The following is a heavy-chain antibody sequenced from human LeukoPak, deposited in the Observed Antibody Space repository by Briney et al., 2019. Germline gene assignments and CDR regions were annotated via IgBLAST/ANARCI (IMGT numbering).Heavy chain of an antibody. CDR3: ARDVVGSSNNGMDV. V-gene: IGHV3-30-3*01. CDR2: ISYDGSNK. CDR1: GFTFSSYA. D-gene: IGHD6-13*01. Sequence: GALRLSCAASGFTFSSYAMHWVRQAPGKGLEWVAVISYDGSNKYYAYSVKGRFTISRDNSKNTLYLQMNSLRAEDAAVYYCARDVVGSSNNGMDVWGQGTTVTVSS. J-gene: IGHJ6*02.